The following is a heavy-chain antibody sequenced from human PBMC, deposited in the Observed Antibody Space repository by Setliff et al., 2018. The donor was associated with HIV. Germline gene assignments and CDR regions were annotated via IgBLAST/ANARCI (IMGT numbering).Heavy chain of an antibody. J-gene: IGHJ6*02. V-gene: IGHV3-23*01. Sequence: VGSLRLSCAASGFTFSNYAMSWVRQAPGKGLEWVSAITGSGRTTYYADSVKGRFTISRDNSKNTLSLQMNSLRAEDTAVYHCARGHYFKDVWGQGTTVTVSS. D-gene: IGHD3-22*01. CDR2: ITGSGRTT. CDR3: ARGHYFKDV. CDR1: GFTFSNYA.